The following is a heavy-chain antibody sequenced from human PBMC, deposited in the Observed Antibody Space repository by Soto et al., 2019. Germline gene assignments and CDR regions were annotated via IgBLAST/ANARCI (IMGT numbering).Heavy chain of an antibody. CDR1: GGSIGSYY. D-gene: IGHD2-21*02. CDR2: LYNSGST. J-gene: IGHJ6*02. CDR3: ARDLWGYCGTACYPLDV. V-gene: IGHV4-59*01. Sequence: QVRLQESGPGLVKPSETLSLTCTVSGGSIGSYYWSWIRQAPGKGLEWIGYLYNSGSTVYNPSVKSGVTKSVDTSKKQFSMKLKSVTPADTAVYYCARDLWGYCGTACYPLDVWGQGTTVTVSS.